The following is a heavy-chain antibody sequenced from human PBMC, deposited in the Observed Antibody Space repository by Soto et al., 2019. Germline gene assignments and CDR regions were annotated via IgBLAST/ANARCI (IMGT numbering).Heavy chain of an antibody. CDR2: INPNSGGT. D-gene: IGHD6-6*01. Sequence: ASVKVSCKASGYTFTDYYMHWVRQAPGQGLEWMGWINPNSGGTNYAQKFQGRVTMTRDTSISTAYMELSSLRSDDTAVYYCAREEYSSSSWFDPWGQGTLVTVSS. CDR1: GYTFTDYY. V-gene: IGHV1-2*02. J-gene: IGHJ5*02. CDR3: AREEYSSSSWFDP.